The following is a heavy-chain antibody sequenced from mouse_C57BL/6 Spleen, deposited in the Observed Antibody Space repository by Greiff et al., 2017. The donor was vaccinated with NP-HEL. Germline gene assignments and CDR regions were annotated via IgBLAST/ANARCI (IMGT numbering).Heavy chain of an antibody. Sequence: VQLQQSGAELARPGASVKMSCKASGYTFTSYTMHWVKQRPGQGLEWIGYINPSSGYTKYNQKFKDKAPLTADKSSSTAYMQLSSLTSEDSAVYYCASGGNYPFDYWGQGTTLTVSS. CDR2: INPSSGYT. J-gene: IGHJ2*01. CDR1: GYTFTSYT. D-gene: IGHD2-1*01. V-gene: IGHV1-4*01. CDR3: ASGGNYPFDY.